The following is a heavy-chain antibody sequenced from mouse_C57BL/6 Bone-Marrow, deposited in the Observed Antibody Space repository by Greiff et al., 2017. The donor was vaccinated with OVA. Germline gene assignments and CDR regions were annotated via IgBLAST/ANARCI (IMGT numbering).Heavy chain of an antibody. D-gene: IGHD2-5*01. CDR2: FYPGSGSI. Sequence: QVQLQQSGAELVKPGASVKLSCKASGYTFTEYTIHWVKQRSGQGLEWIGWFYPGSGSIKYNEKFKDKATLTTDKSSSTVYMELSRLTSEDSAVYFCARHEDAYDSNYWYFDVWGTGTTVTVSS. V-gene: IGHV1-62-2*01. J-gene: IGHJ1*03. CDR3: ARHEDAYDSNYWYFDV. CDR1: GYTFTEYT.